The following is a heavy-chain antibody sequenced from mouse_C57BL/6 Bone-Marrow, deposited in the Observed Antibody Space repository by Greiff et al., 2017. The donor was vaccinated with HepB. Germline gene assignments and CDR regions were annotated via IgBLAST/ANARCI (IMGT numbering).Heavy chain of an antibody. D-gene: IGHD1-1*02. CDR3: AGYGYWYFDV. V-gene: IGHV1-55*01. J-gene: IGHJ1*03. Sequence: QVQLQHPGAELVKPGASVKMSCKASGYTFTSYWITWVKQRPGQGLEWIGDIYPGSGSTNYNEKFKSKATLTVDTSSSTAYMQLSSLTSEDSAVYYCAGYGYWYFDVWGTGTTVTVSS. CDR2: IYPGSGST. CDR1: GYTFTSYW.